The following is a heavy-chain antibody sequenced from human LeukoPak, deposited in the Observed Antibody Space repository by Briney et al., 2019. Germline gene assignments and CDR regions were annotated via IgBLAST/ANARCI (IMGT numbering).Heavy chain of an antibody. J-gene: IGHJ4*02. CDR2: ISRSGATL. Sequence: PGGSLRLSCAAFGFTFPSFEMNWVRQAQGKGLEWLSYISRSGATLYYADSVKGRFTISRDNAKNSLFLQMSSLRAEDTAVYYCARVDYRGNTGYFDSWGQGTLVTVSS. D-gene: IGHD4-23*01. CDR1: GFTFPSFE. V-gene: IGHV3-48*03. CDR3: ARVDYRGNTGYFDS.